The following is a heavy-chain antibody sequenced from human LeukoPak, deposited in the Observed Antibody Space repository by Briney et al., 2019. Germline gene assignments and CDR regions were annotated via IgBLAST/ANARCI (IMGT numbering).Heavy chain of an antibody. V-gene: IGHV1-2*02. CDR1: GYTFTAYY. CDR3: ARDDYSSTSFDP. D-gene: IGHD6-13*01. J-gene: IGHJ5*02. Sequence: ASVKVSCKASGYTFTAYYMHWVRQAPGQGLEWMGWINPNSGDTNYAQNFQGRVTMTRDTSISTAYMELSSLRSDDTAVYYCARDDYSSTSFDPWGQGTLVTVSS. CDR2: INPNSGDT.